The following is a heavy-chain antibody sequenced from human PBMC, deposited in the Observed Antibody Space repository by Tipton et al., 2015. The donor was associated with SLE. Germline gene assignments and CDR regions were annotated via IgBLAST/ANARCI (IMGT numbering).Heavy chain of an antibody. Sequence: FLRLSCAASGFIFSDYYMNWIRQAPGKGLEWVSYSSSNGNTVYYADSVKGRFTISRDNAKNSLYLQMNSLRAEDTAVYYCARGALDVWGQGTTVTVSS. CDR3: ARGALDV. V-gene: IGHV3-11*01. CDR2: SSSNGNTV. J-gene: IGHJ6*02. CDR1: GFIFSDYY. D-gene: IGHD3-16*01.